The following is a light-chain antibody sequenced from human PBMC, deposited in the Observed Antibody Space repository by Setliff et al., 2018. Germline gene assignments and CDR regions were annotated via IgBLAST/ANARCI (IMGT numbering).Light chain of an antibody. CDR1: SSNIGSNT. CDR3: AAWDDSLNGPV. Sequence: QSVLTQPPSASGTPGQRVTISCSGSSSNIGSNTVNWYQQLPGTAPTLLIYSNNQRPSGVPDRFSGSKSGTSASLAISGLQSEDEADYYCAAWDDSLNGPVFGTGTKV. V-gene: IGLV1-44*01. CDR2: SNN. J-gene: IGLJ1*01.